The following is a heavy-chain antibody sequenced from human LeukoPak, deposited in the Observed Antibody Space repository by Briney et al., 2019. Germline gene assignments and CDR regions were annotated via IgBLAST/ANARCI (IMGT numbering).Heavy chain of an antibody. D-gene: IGHD3-22*01. CDR3: APPPYYYEANGYSVA. CDR2: ISHTGST. CDR1: GDSIFSRNW. V-gene: IGHV4/OR15-8*01. Sequence: SETLSLPCVASGDSIFSRNWWSWVRQPPGKGLEWIGEISHTGSTKYHPSLKSRVTISLDESKNQFSLRLTSVTAADTAVYYCAPPPYYYEANGYSVAWGQGTLVTVSS. J-gene: IGHJ5*02.